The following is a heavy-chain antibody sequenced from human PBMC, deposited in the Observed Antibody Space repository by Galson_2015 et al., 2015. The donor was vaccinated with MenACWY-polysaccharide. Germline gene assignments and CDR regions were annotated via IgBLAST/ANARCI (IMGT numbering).Heavy chain of an antibody. CDR1: GIIARNKY. V-gene: IGHV3-53*01. D-gene: IGHD4-11*01. CDR2: IDNADAK. CDR3: ATCVTIYSLSYFDC. Sequence: SLILSCASSGIIARNKYINWVRQAPGKGQEWASAIDNADAKSYSDSVKGRFTISRDDSQNTLYLQMNSLRAEDTAVYPCATCVTIYSLSYFDCWGQGALVTVSS. J-gene: IGHJ4*02.